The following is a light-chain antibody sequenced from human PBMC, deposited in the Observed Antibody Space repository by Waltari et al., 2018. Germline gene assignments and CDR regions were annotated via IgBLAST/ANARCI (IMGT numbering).Light chain of an antibody. CDR3: QQGEASPYT. CDR2: AAS. J-gene: IGKJ2*01. Sequence: DILMTQSPSSVSASVGDRVTITCRASQDVRSWLAWYQQKPGKAPNLLFYAASSLQSGVPSRFSGSGSGTHFTLTISSLQPEDFATYYCQQGEASPYTFGQGTKLEIK. CDR1: QDVRSW. V-gene: IGKV1-12*01.